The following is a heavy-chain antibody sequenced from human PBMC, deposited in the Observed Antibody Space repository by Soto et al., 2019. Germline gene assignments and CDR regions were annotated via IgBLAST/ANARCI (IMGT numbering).Heavy chain of an antibody. CDR2: ISGNGEST. Sequence: PGGSLRLSCAASGFTFSSYTMTWVRQAPGKGPEWVSSISGNGESTKYADSVKGRFTISRDNAKNTLYLQMNSLRAEDTAVYYCAIEKGHKLNYYGMDVRAQGTTVTGSS. CDR3: AIEKGHKLNYYGMDV. J-gene: IGHJ6*02. D-gene: IGHD6-6*01. CDR1: GFTFSSYT. V-gene: IGHV3-23*01.